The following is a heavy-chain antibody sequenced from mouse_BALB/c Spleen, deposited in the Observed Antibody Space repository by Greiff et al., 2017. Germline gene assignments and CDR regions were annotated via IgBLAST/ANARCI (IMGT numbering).Heavy chain of an antibody. CDR2: ISSGSSTI. D-gene: IGHD1-2*01. J-gene: IGHJ2*01. V-gene: IGHV5-17*02. Sequence: EVQLQESGGGLVQPGGSRKISCAASGFTFSSFGLHWVRQAPEKGLEWVAYISSGSSTIYYADTVKGRFTISRDNPKNTLILQMTSLRSEDTAMYYCARETTATLDYWGKGTTLTVTA. CDR3: ARETTATLDY. CDR1: GFTFSSFG.